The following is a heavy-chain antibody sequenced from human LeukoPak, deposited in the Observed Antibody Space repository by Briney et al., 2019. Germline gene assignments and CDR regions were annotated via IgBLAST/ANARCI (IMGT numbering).Heavy chain of an antibody. V-gene: IGHV3-23*01. D-gene: IGHD6-19*01. CDR2: TSGDEDST. CDR3: TIDLMTGFSSGWHFGY. Sequence: PGGSLRLSCVASGLTFKNFAMSWVRQAPGKGLEWLAVTSGDEDSTHYADSVRGHFVISTDNSKNTSFLHMNSLRGEDTAVYYCTIDLMTGFSSGWHFGYWGQGTLVTVSS. J-gene: IGHJ4*02. CDR1: GLTFKNFA.